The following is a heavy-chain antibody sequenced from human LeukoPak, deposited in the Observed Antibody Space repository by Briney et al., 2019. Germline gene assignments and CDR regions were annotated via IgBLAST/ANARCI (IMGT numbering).Heavy chain of an antibody. CDR2: ISSSGSTI. J-gene: IGHJ5*02. Sequence: GGSLRLSCAASGFTFSDYYMSWIRQAPGQGLEWVSYISSSGSTIYYADSVKGRFTISRDNAKNSLYLQMNSLRAEDTAVYYCARGYYYDSSAYYPGWFDPWGQGTLVTVSS. CDR3: ARGYYYDSSAYYPGWFDP. CDR1: GFTFSDYY. V-gene: IGHV3-11*01. D-gene: IGHD3-22*01.